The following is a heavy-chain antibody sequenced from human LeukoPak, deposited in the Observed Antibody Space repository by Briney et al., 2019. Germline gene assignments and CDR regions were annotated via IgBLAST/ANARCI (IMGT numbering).Heavy chain of an antibody. CDR1: GGSFSGYY. Sequence: SETLSLTCAVYGGSFSGYYWSWIRQPPGKGLEWIGEINHSGSTNYNPSLKSRVTISVDTSKNQFSLKLSSVTAADTAVYYCARVAYGSGATPYDYWGQGTLVTVSS. D-gene: IGHD3-10*01. V-gene: IGHV4-34*01. J-gene: IGHJ4*02. CDR3: ARVAYGSGATPYDY. CDR2: INHSGST.